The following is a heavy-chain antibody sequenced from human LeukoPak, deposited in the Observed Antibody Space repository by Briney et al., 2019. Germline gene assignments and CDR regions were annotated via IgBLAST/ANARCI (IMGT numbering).Heavy chain of an antibody. V-gene: IGHV1-69*05. Sequence: SVKVSCKASGGTFSSYAISWVRQAPGQGLEWMGGIIPIFGTANYAQKFQGRVTITTDESTSTAYIELSSLRSEDTAVYYCARILAVVGYAFDIWGQGTMVTVSS. CDR3: ARILAVVGYAFDI. D-gene: IGHD6-19*01. J-gene: IGHJ3*02. CDR2: IIPIFGTA. CDR1: GGTFSSYA.